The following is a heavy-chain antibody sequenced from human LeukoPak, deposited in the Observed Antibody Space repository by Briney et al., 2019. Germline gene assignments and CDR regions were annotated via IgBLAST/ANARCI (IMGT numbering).Heavy chain of an antibody. D-gene: IGHD1-26*01. CDR3: ARTGTTTETTEY. CDR1: GDSISISYYY. Sequence: SETLSLTCTVSGDSISISYYYWGWIRQPPGKGLEWIGHIYYSQITYYSPPLKSRVTISVATSKNQSSLKLSSVTAADTAVYYCARTGTTTETTEYWGQGTLVTVSS. CDR2: IYYSQIT. J-gene: IGHJ4*02. V-gene: IGHV4-39*01.